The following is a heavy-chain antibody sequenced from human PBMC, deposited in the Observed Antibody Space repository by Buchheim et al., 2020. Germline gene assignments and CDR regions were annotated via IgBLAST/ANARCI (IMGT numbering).Heavy chain of an antibody. J-gene: IGHJ6*02. CDR2: IYYSGST. V-gene: IGHV4-30-4*08. Sequence: QVQLQESGPGLVKPSQTLSLTCTVSGGSISSGGYYWSWIRQHPGKGLEWIGYIYYSGSTYYNPSLKSRVTISVDPSKNPFSLKLSSVTAADTAVYYCARDLVSGQLVHYYYYGMDVWGQGTT. D-gene: IGHD6-6*01. CDR1: GGSISSGGYY. CDR3: ARDLVSGQLVHYYYYGMDV.